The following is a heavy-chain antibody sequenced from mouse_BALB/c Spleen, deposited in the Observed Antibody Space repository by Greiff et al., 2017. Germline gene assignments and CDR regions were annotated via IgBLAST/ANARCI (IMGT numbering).Heavy chain of an antibody. Sequence: EVQLVESGGGLVKPGGSLKLSCAASGFAFSSYDMSWVRQTPEKRLEWVAYISSGGGSTYYPDTVKGRFTISRDNAKNTLYLQMSSLKSEDTAMYYCARNGAYWGQGTLVTVSA. CDR1: GFAFSSYD. CDR3: ARNGAY. J-gene: IGHJ3*01. CDR2: ISSGGGST. V-gene: IGHV5-12-1*01.